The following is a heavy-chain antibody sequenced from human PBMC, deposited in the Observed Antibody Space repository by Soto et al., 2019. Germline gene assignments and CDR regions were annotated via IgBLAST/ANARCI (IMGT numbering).Heavy chain of an antibody. CDR1: GFTVSSNY. Sequence: HPGGSLRLSCAASGFTVSSNYMSWVRQAPGKGLEWVSVIYSGGSTYYADSVKGRFTISRDNSKNTLYLQMNSLRAEDTAVYYCARVPSSGDYYYYMDVWGKGSSVTVSS. CDR2: IYSGGST. CDR3: ARVPSSGDYYYYMDV. D-gene: IGHD4-17*01. J-gene: IGHJ6*03. V-gene: IGHV3-66*01.